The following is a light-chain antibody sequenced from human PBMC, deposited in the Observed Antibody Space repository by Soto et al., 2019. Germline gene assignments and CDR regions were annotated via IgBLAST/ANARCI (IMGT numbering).Light chain of an antibody. CDR1: RSDLGSYDL. Sequence: QSALTQPTSVSGSPGQSITISCTGTRSDLGSYDLVSWYQQHPGKAPKLMIYEVSKRPSGVSNRFSGSKSGNTASLTISGLQAEDEADYYYCSYARSITFVLFGGGTKVTVL. J-gene: IGLJ3*02. CDR3: CSYARSITFVL. CDR2: EVS. V-gene: IGLV2-23*02.